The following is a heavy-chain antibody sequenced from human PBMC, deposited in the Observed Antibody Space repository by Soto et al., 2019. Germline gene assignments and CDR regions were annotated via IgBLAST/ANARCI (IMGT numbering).Heavy chain of an antibody. V-gene: IGHV4-39*01. J-gene: IGHJ6*03. D-gene: IGHD3-3*02. CDR1: GGSISSSSYY. Sequence: QLQLQESGPGLVKPSETLSLTCTVSGGSISSSSYYWGWIRQPPGKGLEWIGSIYYSGSTYYNPSLKSRVTISVDTSKNQFSLKLSXXXXXXXXXXXXXXXXXXXXXXISHYYMDVWGKGTTVTVSS. CDR3: XXXXXXXXXXISHYYMDV. CDR2: IYYSGST.